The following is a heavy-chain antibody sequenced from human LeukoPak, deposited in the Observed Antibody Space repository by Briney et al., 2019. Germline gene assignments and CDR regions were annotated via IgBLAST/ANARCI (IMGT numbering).Heavy chain of an antibody. CDR2: IKQDGSEK. CDR1: GFTFSNYW. V-gene: IGHV3-7*01. J-gene: IGHJ6*02. CDR3: ARSETTYYYDSSVYFYYYYGRDV. Sequence: GGSLRLSCAASGFTFSNYWMTWVRQAPGKGLEWVANIKQDGSEKYYVDSVKGRFTISRDNAKNSLYLQMNSLRAEDTAVYYCARSETTYYYDSSVYFYYYYGRDVWGQGTTVTVSS. D-gene: IGHD3-22*01.